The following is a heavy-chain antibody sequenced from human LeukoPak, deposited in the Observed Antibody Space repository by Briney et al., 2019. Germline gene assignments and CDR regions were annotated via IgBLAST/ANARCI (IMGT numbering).Heavy chain of an antibody. CDR3: ARQGSGYSFGC. V-gene: IGHV4-39*01. CDR2: IYYNGDT. CDR1: GGSVSTSSYY. D-gene: IGHD5-18*01. J-gene: IGHJ4*02. Sequence: SETLSLTCTVSGGSVSTSSYYWGWIRQPPGKGLEWIGSIYYNGDTYYNPSLKSRVTISVDTSKNQFSLNLSSVTAADTAVYYCARQGSGYSFGCWGQGTLDTVSS.